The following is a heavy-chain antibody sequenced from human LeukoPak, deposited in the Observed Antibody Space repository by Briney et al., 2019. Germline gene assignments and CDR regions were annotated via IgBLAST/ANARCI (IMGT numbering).Heavy chain of an antibody. CDR1: GFTFSSYG. J-gene: IGHJ6*03. CDR2: IRYDGSNK. V-gene: IGHV3-30*02. D-gene: IGHD6-13*01. Sequence: PGGSLRLSCAASGFTFSSYGMHWVRQAPGKGLEWVAFIRYDGSNKYYADSVKGRFTISRDNSKNTLYLQMNSLRAEDTAVYYCARGSLSWSLYYYYMDVWGKGTTVTVSS. CDR3: ARGSLSWSLYYYYMDV.